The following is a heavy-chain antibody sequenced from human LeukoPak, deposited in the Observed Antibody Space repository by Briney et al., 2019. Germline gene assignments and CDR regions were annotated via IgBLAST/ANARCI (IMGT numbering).Heavy chain of an antibody. D-gene: IGHD7-27*01. CDR2: IYYSGST. V-gene: IGHV4-61*01. CDR3: ARDGGAGDSAFDI. Sequence: SETLSLTCTVSGGSISSGSYYWSWIRQPPGKGLEWIGYIYYSGSTNYNPSLKSRVTISVDTSKNQFSLKLSSVTAADTAVYYCARDGGAGDSAFDIWGQGTMVTVSS. J-gene: IGHJ3*02. CDR1: GGSISSGSYY.